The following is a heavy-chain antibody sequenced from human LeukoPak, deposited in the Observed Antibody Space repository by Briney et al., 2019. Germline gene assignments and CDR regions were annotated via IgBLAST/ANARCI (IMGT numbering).Heavy chain of an antibody. D-gene: IGHD2-21*02. CDR2: INHSGST. J-gene: IGHJ4*02. CDR3: ARGGFYCGGDCYVDY. V-gene: IGHV4-34*01. Sequence: SETLSLTCAVYGGSFSAYYWSWIRQPPGKGLEWIGEINHSGSTNYNPSLKSRVTISVDASKNQFSLKLSSVTAADTAVYYCARGGFYCGGDCYVDYWGQGTLVTVSS. CDR1: GGSFSAYY.